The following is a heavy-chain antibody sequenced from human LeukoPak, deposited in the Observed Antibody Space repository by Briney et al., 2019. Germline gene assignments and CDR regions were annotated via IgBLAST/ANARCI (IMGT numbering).Heavy chain of an antibody. V-gene: IGHV4-61*01. CDR3: AKDTRFDP. CDR1: GGSISSGSDY. J-gene: IGHJ5*02. Sequence: SETLSLTCTVSGGSISSGSDYWSWIRQPPGKGLEWIGYIYYSGSTNYNPSPKSRVTISVDTSKNQFSLKLSSVTAADTAVYYCAKDTRFDPWGQGTLVTVSS. CDR2: IYYSGST.